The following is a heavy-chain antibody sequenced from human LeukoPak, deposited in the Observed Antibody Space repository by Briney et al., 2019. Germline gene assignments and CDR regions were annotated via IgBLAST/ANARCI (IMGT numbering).Heavy chain of an antibody. CDR3: ARVHYNTAMVDIDY. CDR1: GFNFSSYE. J-gene: IGHJ4*02. D-gene: IGHD5-18*01. Sequence: PGGSLRLSCAASGFNFSSYEMLWVRQAPGKVLEWISYISSSGSTIYYADSVKGRFTISRDNGKNSLYLQMNSLRAEDTAVYYCARVHYNTAMVDIDYWGQGTLVTVSS. CDR2: ISSSGSTI. V-gene: IGHV3-48*03.